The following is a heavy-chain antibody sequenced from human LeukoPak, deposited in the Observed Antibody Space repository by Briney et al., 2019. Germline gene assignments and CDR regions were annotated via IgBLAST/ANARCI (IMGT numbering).Heavy chain of an antibody. V-gene: IGHV4-59*01. CDR1: GGSLSGYY. D-gene: IGHD3-3*01. CDR2: IYYSGST. CDR3: ARVLYYDFWSGLHPNPYYCYGMDV. J-gene: IGHJ6*02. Sequence: SETLSLTCAVYGGSLSGYYWSWIRQPPGKGLEWIGYIYYSGSTNYNPSLKSRVTISVDTSKNQFSLKLSSVTAADTAVYYCARVLYYDFWSGLHPNPYYCYGMDVWGQGTTVTVSS.